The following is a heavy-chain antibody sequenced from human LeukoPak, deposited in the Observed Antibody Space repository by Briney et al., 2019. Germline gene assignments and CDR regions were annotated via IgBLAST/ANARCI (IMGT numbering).Heavy chain of an antibody. CDR1: GVSISTRNYY. V-gene: IGHV4-39*07. CDR2: IFYSGST. Sequence: SETLSLTCTVSGVSISTRNYYWGWIRQPPGKGLEWIGNIFYSGSTNYNPSLKSRVTISVDTSKNRFSLKLSSVTAADTAVYYCARIHYYYYMDVWGKGTTVTVSS. J-gene: IGHJ6*03. CDR3: ARIHYYYYMDV.